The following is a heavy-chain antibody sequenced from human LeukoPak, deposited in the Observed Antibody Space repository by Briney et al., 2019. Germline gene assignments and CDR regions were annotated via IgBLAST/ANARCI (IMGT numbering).Heavy chain of an antibody. CDR3: ARVPGYDYSFDY. CDR1: GGSISSYY. CDR2: IYYSGSP. V-gene: IGHV4-59*01. Sequence: SETLSLTCTVSGGSISSYYWSWIRQPPGKGLEWIGYIYYSGSPNYNPSLKSRVTISVDTSKNQFSLKLSSVTAADTAVYYCARVPGYDYSFDYWGQGTLVTVSS. D-gene: IGHD5-12*01. J-gene: IGHJ4*02.